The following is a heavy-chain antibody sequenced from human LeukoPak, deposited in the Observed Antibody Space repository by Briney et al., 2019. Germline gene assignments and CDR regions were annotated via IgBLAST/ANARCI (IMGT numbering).Heavy chain of an antibody. CDR3: AKDVIRVGASHFDY. D-gene: IGHD2/OR15-2a*01. CDR1: GFTFSSYA. V-gene: IGHV3-23*01. J-gene: IGHJ4*02. CDR2: ISDSDGRT. Sequence: GGSLRLSCAASGFTFSSYAMSWVRQAPGKGLEGVSAISDSDGRTYYADSVKGRFTISRDNSKNTLYLQMNGLRAEDTAVYYCAKDVIRVGASHFDYWGQGTLVTVSS.